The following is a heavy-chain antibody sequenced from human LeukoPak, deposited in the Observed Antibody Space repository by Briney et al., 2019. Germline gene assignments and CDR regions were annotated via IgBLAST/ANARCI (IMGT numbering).Heavy chain of an antibody. CDR1: GGSISSSSYY. CDR3: ARGEDGYSYYYYYMGV. D-gene: IGHD5-18*01. Sequence: SETLSLTCTVSGGSISSSSYYWGWIRQPPGKGLEWIGSIYYSGSTYYNPSLKSRVTISVDTSKNQFSLKLSSVTAADTAVYYCARGEDGYSYYYYYMGVWGKGTTVTVSS. CDR2: IYYSGST. J-gene: IGHJ6*03. V-gene: IGHV4-39*07.